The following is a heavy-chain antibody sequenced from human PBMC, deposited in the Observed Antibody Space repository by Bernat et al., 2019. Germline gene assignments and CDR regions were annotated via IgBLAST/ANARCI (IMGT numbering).Heavy chain of an antibody. D-gene: IGHD3-22*01. CDR3: ARDCPKIVVGWFDP. Sequence: QVQLVQSGAEVKKPGASVTLFCKASGYTFTNYWMYWVRQAPGQGLEWMGIINPKDGNRNYAQKFQGRVTMTTDTSTSTVYMELSSLRSEDTAVYYCARDCPKIVVGWFDPWGPGTLVTVSS. CDR2: INPKDGNR. CDR1: GYTFTNYW. V-gene: IGHV1-46*03. J-gene: IGHJ5*02.